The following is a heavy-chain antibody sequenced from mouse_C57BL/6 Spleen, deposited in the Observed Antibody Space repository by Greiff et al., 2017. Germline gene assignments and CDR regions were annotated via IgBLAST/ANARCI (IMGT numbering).Heavy chain of an antibody. CDR1: GYTFTDYY. CDR2: IYPGSGNT. J-gene: IGHJ2*01. Sequence: QVQLQQSGAELVRPGASVKLSCKASGYTFTDYYMNWVKQRPGQGLEWIARIYPGSGNTYYNEKFKGKATLTAEKSSSTAYMHLSSLTSEDSAVYFCASSALITTVLATDFDYWGQGTTLTVSS. D-gene: IGHD1-1*01. CDR3: ASSALITTVLATDFDY. V-gene: IGHV1-76*01.